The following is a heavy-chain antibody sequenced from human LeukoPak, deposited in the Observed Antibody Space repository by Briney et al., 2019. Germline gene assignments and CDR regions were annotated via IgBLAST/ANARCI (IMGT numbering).Heavy chain of an antibody. Sequence: SVKVSCKASGGTFISYTISWVRQAPGQGLAWVGGIIPILNTATYAQKFQGRVTVTTDESTTTAYMELSSLRSEDTAVYYCASRPDAYNFRGWSLWGQGTLVTVSP. CDR3: ASRPDAYNFRGWSL. CDR2: IIPILNTA. V-gene: IGHV1-69*05. CDR1: GGTFISYT. D-gene: IGHD5-24*01. J-gene: IGHJ4*02.